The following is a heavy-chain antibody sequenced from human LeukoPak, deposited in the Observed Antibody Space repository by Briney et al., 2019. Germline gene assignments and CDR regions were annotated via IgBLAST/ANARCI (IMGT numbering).Heavy chain of an antibody. CDR3: ARTVLLWFGELLGGWFDP. J-gene: IGHJ5*02. CDR2: IYYSGST. V-gene: IGHV4-59*12. Sequence: PSKTLSLTCTVSGGSISSYYWSWIRQPPGKGLEWIGYIYYSGSTNYNPSPKSRVTISVDTSKNQFSLKLSSVTAADTAVYYCARTVLLWFGELLGGWFDPWGQGTLVTVSS. CDR1: GGSISSYY. D-gene: IGHD3-10*01.